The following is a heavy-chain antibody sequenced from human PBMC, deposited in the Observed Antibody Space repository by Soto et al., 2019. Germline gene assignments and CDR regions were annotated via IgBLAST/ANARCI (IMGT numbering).Heavy chain of an antibody. CDR1: GGTFSSYA. Sequence: GASVKVSSKASGGTFSSYAISWVRQAPGQGLEWMGGIIPIFGTANYAQKFQGRVTITADESTSTAYMELSSLRSEDTAVYYCARFPPGGDYYYYGMDVWGQGTTVTVSS. J-gene: IGHJ6*02. D-gene: IGHD3-16*01. CDR3: ARFPPGGDYYYYGMDV. CDR2: IIPIFGTA. V-gene: IGHV1-69*13.